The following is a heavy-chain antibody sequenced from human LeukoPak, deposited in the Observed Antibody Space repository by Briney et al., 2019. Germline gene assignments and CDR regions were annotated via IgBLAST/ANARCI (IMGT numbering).Heavy chain of an antibody. CDR2: TYYSGST. CDR1: GGSISSYY. CDR3: ARVKAARNAFDI. J-gene: IGHJ3*02. D-gene: IGHD6-13*01. Sequence: SETLSLTCTVSGGSISSYYWSWIRQPPGKGLEWIGYTYYSGSTNYNPSLKSRVTISVDTSKNQFSLKLSSVTAADTAVYYCARVKAARNAFDIWGQGTMVTVSS. V-gene: IGHV4-59*01.